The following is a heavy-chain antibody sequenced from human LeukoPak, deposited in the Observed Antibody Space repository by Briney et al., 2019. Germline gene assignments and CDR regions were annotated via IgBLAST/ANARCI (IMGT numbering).Heavy chain of an antibody. CDR3: TTIKRGDIFGYFDF. CDR2: VFDSGRT. CDR1: GGSITNHH. V-gene: IGHV4-59*11. D-gene: IGHD5-18*01. J-gene: IGHJ4*02. Sequence: SETLTLTCTASGGSITNHHWNWIRQTPGKGLEWIGYVFDSGRTKVNPSLTSRVTLSTDTSKNQLSLGLSSVTAADTAVYYCTTIKRGDIFGYFDFWGQGILVTVSS.